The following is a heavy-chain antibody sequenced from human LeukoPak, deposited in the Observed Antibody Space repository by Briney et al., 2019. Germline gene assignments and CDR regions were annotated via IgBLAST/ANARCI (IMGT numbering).Heavy chain of an antibody. J-gene: IGHJ3*02. Sequence: GGSLRLSCAASGFTFSSYWMHWVRQAPGKGLEWVSYISSSGNTIYYADSVKGRFTNSRDNANNSLYLQMNSLRAEDTAVYYCARDRADYVGAFDIWGQGTMVTVSS. CDR1: GFTFSSYW. D-gene: IGHD4-17*01. V-gene: IGHV3-48*04. CDR3: ARDRADYVGAFDI. CDR2: ISSSGNTI.